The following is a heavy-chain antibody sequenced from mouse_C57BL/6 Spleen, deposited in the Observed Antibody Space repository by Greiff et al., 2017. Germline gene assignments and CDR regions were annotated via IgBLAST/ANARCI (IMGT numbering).Heavy chain of an antibody. V-gene: IGHV1-64*01. CDR1: GYTFTSYW. D-gene: IGHD2-3*01. Sequence: QVQLQQPGAELVKPGASVKLSCKASGYTFTSYWMHWVKQRPGQGLGWIGMIHPNSGSTNYNEKFKSKATLTVDKSSSTAYMQLSSLTSEDSAVYYCAKGGDGYPYAMDYWGQGTSVTVSS. J-gene: IGHJ4*01. CDR3: AKGGDGYPYAMDY. CDR2: IHPNSGST.